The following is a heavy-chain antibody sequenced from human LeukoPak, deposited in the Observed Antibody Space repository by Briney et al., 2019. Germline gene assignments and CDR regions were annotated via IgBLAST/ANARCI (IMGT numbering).Heavy chain of an antibody. D-gene: IGHD3-3*01. Sequence: GRSLRLSCAASGFTVSSNYMSWVRQAPGKGLEWVSVIYSGGSTYYADSVKGRFTISRDNSKNTLYLQMNSLRAEDTAVYYCARYDFWSGYLNYWGQGTLVTVSS. CDR3: ARYDFWSGYLNY. J-gene: IGHJ4*02. CDR1: GFTVSSNY. V-gene: IGHV3-53*01. CDR2: IYSGGST.